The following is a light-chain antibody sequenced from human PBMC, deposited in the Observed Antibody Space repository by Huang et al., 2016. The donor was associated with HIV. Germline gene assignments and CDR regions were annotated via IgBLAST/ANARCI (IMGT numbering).Light chain of an antibody. Sequence: DIQLTQSPSSLSASVGDRVTIPCQASQDISNSLNWYQQKPGKAPKLLIYAASNLETGVPSRFSGSGSGTDFTFTISSLQPEDIATYYCQQYDNLPPYTFGQGTKLEIK. CDR2: AAS. CDR3: QQYDNLPPYT. V-gene: IGKV1-33*01. CDR1: QDISNS. J-gene: IGKJ2*01.